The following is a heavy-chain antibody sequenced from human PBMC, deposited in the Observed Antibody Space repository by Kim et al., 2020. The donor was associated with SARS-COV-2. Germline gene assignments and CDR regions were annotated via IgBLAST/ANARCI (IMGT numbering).Heavy chain of an antibody. D-gene: IGHD5-18*01. Sequence: SETLSLTCAVYGGSFSGYYWSWIRQPPGKGLEWIGEINHSGSTNYNPSLKSRVTISVDTSKNQFSLKLSSVTAADTAVYYCARGGGYSYGMEGDFDYWGQGTLVTVPS. CDR2: INHSGST. J-gene: IGHJ4*01. CDR3: ARGGGYSYGMEGDFDY. V-gene: IGHV4-34*01. CDR1: GGSFSGYY.